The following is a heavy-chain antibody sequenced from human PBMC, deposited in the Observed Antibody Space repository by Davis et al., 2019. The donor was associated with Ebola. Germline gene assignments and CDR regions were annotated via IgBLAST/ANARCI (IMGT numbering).Heavy chain of an antibody. V-gene: IGHV4-39*01. CDR3: ARRSTVVTPRVDP. CDR2: IYYSGST. D-gene: IGHD4-23*01. Sequence: SETLSLTCTVSGGSISSSSYYWGWIRQPPGKGLEWIGSIYYSGSTYYNPSLKSRVTISVDTSKNQFSLKLSSVTAADTAVYYCARRSTVVTPRVDPWGQGTLVTVSS. CDR1: GGSISSSSYY. J-gene: IGHJ5*02.